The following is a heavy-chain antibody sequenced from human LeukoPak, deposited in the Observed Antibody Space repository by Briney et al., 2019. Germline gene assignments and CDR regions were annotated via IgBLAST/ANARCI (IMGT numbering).Heavy chain of an antibody. CDR1: GFTFSSYW. V-gene: IGHV3-74*03. CDR3: ARESPHFDY. J-gene: IGHJ4*02. CDR2: IKTDGSST. D-gene: IGHD3-3*02. Sequence: GGSLRLSCAASGFTFSSYWMHWVRQAPGKGLVWVSRIKTDGSSTMYADSVKGRFTISRDNAKNTLYLQMNSLRAEDTAVYYCARESPHFDYWGQGTLVTVSS.